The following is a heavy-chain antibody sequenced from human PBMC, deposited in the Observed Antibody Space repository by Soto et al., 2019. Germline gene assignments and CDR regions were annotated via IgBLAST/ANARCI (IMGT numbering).Heavy chain of an antibody. Sequence: QVQLVESGGGLVKPGGSLRLSCAASGFTFSDYYMSWIRQAPGKGLEWVSYINSSSSYTNYADSVKGRFTISRDNAKNSLYLQMNSLRAEDTAVYYCARTIVAAGGRRYFDLWDRGTLVTVSS. J-gene: IGHJ2*01. D-gene: IGHD6-13*01. CDR2: INSSSSYT. CDR3: ARTIVAAGGRRYFDL. CDR1: GFTFSDYY. V-gene: IGHV3-11*05.